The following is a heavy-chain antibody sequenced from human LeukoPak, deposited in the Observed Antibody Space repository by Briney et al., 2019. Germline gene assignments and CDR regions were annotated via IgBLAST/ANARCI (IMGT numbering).Heavy chain of an antibody. CDR2: IGTAGDT. Sequence: GGSLRLSCAASGFTFSSYDMHWVRQTTGRGLEWVSGIGTAGDTYSPGSVKGRFTISGENAKNSLYLQTNSLRAGDMAVYYCARADLRGYSLDYWGQGTLVTVSS. V-gene: IGHV3-13*01. J-gene: IGHJ4*02. CDR3: ARADLRGYSLDY. CDR1: GFTFSSYD. D-gene: IGHD5-18*01.